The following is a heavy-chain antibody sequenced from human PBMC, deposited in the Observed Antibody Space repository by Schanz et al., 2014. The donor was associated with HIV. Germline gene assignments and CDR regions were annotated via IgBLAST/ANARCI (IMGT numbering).Heavy chain of an antibody. CDR2: ISYDGTNK. V-gene: IGHV3-30*18. CDR3: AKDRNYYDSKYRGKGNYYYYYGMDV. CDR1: GFTFDNYG. Sequence: QVQLVESGGGVVQPGRSLRLSCAASGFTFDNYGMHWVRQAPGKGLEWVAVISYDGTNKYYADSVKGRFTISRDNSKNTLYLQMKNLRTEDTAVYYCAKDRNYYDSKYRGKGNYYYYYGMDVWGQGTTVTVSS. D-gene: IGHD3-22*01. J-gene: IGHJ6*02.